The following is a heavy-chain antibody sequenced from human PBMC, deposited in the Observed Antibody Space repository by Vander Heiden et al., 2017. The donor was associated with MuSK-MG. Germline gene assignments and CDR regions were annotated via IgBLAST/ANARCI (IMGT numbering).Heavy chain of an antibody. D-gene: IGHD4-17*01. Sequence: QVQLQESGPGLVKPSETLSLTCAVSGYSISRGYFWAWIRQPPGKGLAWIASLYHRGDTHYNPSLKSRVTISLDTSKNQFSLRLSSVTAADTAEYYCARANYGDFRRRHFDYWGQGTLVTVSS. V-gene: IGHV4-38-2*01. CDR3: ARANYGDFRRRHFDY. J-gene: IGHJ4*02. CDR1: GYSISRGYF. CDR2: LYHRGDT.